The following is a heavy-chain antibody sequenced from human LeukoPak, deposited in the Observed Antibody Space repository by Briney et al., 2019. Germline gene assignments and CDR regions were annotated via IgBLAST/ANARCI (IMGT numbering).Heavy chain of an antibody. J-gene: IGHJ3*02. CDR1: GYSFTSYG. CDR2: ISAYNGNT. Sequence: ASVKVSCKASGYSFTSYGIGWVRQAPGQGLEWMGWISAYNGNTNYAQKLQGRVTMTTDTSTSTAYMELRSLRSDDTAVYYCARDVYYYDRSGYHLEGFDIWGQGTMVTVS. D-gene: IGHD3-22*01. CDR3: ARDVYYYDRSGYHLEGFDI. V-gene: IGHV1-18*04.